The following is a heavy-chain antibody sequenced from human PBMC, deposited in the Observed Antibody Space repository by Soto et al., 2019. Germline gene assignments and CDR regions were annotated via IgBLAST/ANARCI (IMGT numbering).Heavy chain of an antibody. J-gene: IGHJ4*02. CDR1: GYTFTSYA. CDR2: IIPIFGTA. CDR3: AIEYSSSPPYYPIGY. V-gene: IGHV1-69*13. Sequence: SVKVSCKASGYTFTSYAMNWVRQAPGQGLEWMGGIIPIFGTANYAQKFQGRVTITADESTSTAYMELSSLRSEDTAVYYCAIEYSSSPPYYPIGYWGQGTLVTVSS. D-gene: IGHD6-6*01.